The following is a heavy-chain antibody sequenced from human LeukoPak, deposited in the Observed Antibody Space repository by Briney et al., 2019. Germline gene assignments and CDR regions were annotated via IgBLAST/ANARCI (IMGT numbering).Heavy chain of an antibody. CDR2: ISYNGGT. CDR1: GGSISRRGSF. V-gene: IGHV4-39*01. J-gene: IGHJ5*02. Sequence: SETLALTCTVSGGSISRRGSFWGWLRQTPGTGLEWIPSISYNGGTYYNPSLKSRVTISSDTSANQFSLKLYSLTAADTAVYYCARPVVESGEISGWFDPWGQGTLVIVSS. CDR3: ARPVVESGEISGWFDP. D-gene: IGHD2-15*01.